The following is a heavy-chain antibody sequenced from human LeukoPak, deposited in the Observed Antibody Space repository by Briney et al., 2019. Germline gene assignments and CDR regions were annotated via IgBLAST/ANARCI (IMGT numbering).Heavy chain of an antibody. Sequence: GGSLRLSCAASGFTFSSYSMNWVRQAPGKGLEWVSSISSSSSYIYYADSVKGRFTISRDNAKNSLYLQMNSLRAEDTAVYYCAPTPKYSGSPDNYWGQGTLVTVSS. CDR2: ISSSSSYI. D-gene: IGHD1-26*01. J-gene: IGHJ4*02. CDR1: GFTFSSYS. V-gene: IGHV3-21*01. CDR3: APTPKYSGSPDNY.